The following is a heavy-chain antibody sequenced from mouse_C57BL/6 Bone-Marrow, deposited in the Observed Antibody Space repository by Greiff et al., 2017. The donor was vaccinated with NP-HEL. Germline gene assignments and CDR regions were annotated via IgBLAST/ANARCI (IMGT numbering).Heavy chain of an antibody. CDR3: ARELLRPRYYFDY. V-gene: IGHV1-64*01. J-gene: IGHJ2*01. D-gene: IGHD1-1*01. CDR2: IHPNSGST. Sequence: QVQLQQPGAELVKPGASVKLSCKASGYTFTSYWMHWVKQRPGQGLEWIGMIHPNSGSTNYNEKFKSKATLTVDKSSSTAYMQLSSLTSEDSAVYHCARELLRPRYYFDYWGQGTTLTVSS. CDR1: GYTFTSYW.